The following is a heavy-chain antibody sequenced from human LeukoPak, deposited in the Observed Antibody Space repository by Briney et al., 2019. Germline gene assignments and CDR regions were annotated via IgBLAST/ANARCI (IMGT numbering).Heavy chain of an antibody. CDR2: ISYDGNNK. CDR1: GFNFGSYS. V-gene: IGHV3-30-3*01. J-gene: IGHJ4*02. D-gene: IGHD3-22*01. CDR3: ARDYYDSSGYYGY. Sequence: GRSLRLSCAASGFNFGSYSMHWVRQAPGKGLEWVAVISYDGNNKYYADSVKGRFTISRDNSKNTLYLQMNSLRAEDTAVYYCARDYYDSSGYYGYWGQGTLVTVSS.